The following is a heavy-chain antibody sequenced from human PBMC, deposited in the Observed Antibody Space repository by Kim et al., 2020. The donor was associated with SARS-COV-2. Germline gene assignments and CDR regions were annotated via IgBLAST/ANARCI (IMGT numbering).Heavy chain of an antibody. V-gene: IGHV3-21*01. CDR1: GFDFSKYN. J-gene: IGHJ4*02. CDR2: IGNTPTAI. CDR3: VKNEFHIGWDVFDY. Sequence: GGSLRLSCEASGFDFSKYNMHWVRQAPGKGLEWVSSIGNTPTAIYYADSVKGRFSVSRDNSRNSLFLQMDSLQVDDTAVYYCVKNEFHIGWDVFDYWGRGTLVTVSS. D-gene: IGHD6-19*01.